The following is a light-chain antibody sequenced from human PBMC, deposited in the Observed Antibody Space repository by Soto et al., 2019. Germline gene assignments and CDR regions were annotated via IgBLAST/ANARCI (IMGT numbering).Light chain of an antibody. CDR1: QSVNSN. CDR3: QQYNNWPRT. Sequence: EIVMTQSPANLSVSPGERATLSCRASQSVNSNLAWYQQTPGQAPRLLIYGASTRATGIPGRFSGSGSGTEFTLTISSLQSEDFATYYCQQYNNWPRTFGQGTKLEIK. V-gene: IGKV3-15*01. CDR2: GAS. J-gene: IGKJ2*01.